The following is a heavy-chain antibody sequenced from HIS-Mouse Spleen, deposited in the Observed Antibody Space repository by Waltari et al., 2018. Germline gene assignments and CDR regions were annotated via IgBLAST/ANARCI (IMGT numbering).Heavy chain of an antibody. J-gene: IGHJ4*02. V-gene: IGHV3-7*01. CDR1: GFTFSSYW. D-gene: IGHD2-2*01. Sequence: EVQLVESGGGWVQPGGSLRLSCAASGFTFSSYWMSWVRQAPGKGLEWVDNIKQDGSEKYYVDSVKGRFTISRDNAKNSLYLQMNSLRAEDTAVYYCATGGVPAAQFDYWGQGTLVTVSS. CDR3: ATGGVPAAQFDY. CDR2: IKQDGSEK.